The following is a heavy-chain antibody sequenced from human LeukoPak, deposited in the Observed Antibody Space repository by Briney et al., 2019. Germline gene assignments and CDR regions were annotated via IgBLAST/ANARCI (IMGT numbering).Heavy chain of an antibody. CDR3: TRDLELNYSYYMDV. V-gene: IGHV3-49*04. Sequence: GGSLRLSCAASGFTFDSHYMTWVRQAPGKGLEWVGFIRNKAYGGTTEYAASVKGRFTISRDDSKSIAYLQMNSLKTEDTAVYYCTRDLELNYSYYMDVWGKGTTVTVSS. J-gene: IGHJ6*03. D-gene: IGHD1-7*01. CDR1: GFTFDSHY. CDR2: IRNKAYGGTT.